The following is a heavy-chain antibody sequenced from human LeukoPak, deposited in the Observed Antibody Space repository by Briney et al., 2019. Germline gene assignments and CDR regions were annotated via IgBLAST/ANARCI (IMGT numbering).Heavy chain of an antibody. CDR1: GDTVSNTRSA. V-gene: IGHV6-1*01. CDR3: ARVNSWTEEPDTGFDY. CDR2: TYYRSKWYT. D-gene: IGHD1-14*01. Sequence: SQTLSLTCAISGDTVSNTRSAWNWIRQSPSRGLEWLGRTYYRSKWYTDYAVSVKSRTTINPDTSKNQFSLHLNSVTPEDTAVYYCARVNSWTEEPDTGFDYWGQGTLVTVSS. J-gene: IGHJ4*02.